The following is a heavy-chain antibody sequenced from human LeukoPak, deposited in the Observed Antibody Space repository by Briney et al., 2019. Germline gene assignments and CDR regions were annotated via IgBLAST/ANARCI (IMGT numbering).Heavy chain of an antibody. CDR3: AKDSGDNYFDY. CDR2: LSTSGGST. CDR1: GFTFSSYA. D-gene: IGHD1-26*01. J-gene: IGHJ4*02. V-gene: IGHV3-23*01. Sequence: GGSLRLSCAASGFTFSSYAMSWVRQAPGEGLEWVSGLSTSGGSTYYADSVKGRFTISRDNSKNTLYLQMNSLRAEDTAVYYCAKDSGDNYFDYWGQGTLVTVSS.